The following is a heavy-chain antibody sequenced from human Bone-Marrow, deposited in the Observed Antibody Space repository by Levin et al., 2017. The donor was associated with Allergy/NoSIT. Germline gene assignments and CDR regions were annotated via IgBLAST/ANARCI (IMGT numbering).Heavy chain of an antibody. V-gene: IGHV3-73*01. Sequence: GGSLRLSCAASGFTFSGSAMHWVRQASGKGLEWVGRIRSKVNSYATAYAESVKGRFTISRDDSKNTAYLQVNSLKTEDTAVYYCTRSRGDSSSSYFDYWGRGTLVTVSS. CDR2: IRSKVNSYAT. CDR1: GFTFSGSA. CDR3: TRSRGDSSSSYFDY. D-gene: IGHD2-2*01. J-gene: IGHJ4*02.